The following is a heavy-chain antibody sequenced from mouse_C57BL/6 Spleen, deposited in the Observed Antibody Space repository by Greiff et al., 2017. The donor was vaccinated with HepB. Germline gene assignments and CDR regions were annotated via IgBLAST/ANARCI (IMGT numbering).Heavy chain of an antibody. Sequence: EVKVEESGGGLVKPGGSLKLSCAASGFTFSDYGMHWVRQAPEKGLEWVAYISSGSSTIYYADTVKGRFTISRDNAKNTLFLQMTSLRSEDTAMYYCARNGKRAMDYWGQGTLVTVSS. CDR1: GFTFSDYG. V-gene: IGHV5-17*01. CDR3: ARNGKRAMDY. CDR2: ISSGSSTI. D-gene: IGHD1-1*01. J-gene: IGHJ4*01.